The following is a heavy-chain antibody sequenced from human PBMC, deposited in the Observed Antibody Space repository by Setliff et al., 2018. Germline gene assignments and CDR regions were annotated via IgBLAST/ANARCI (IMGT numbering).Heavy chain of an antibody. Sequence: PSQTLSLTCAISGDSVSSNSAAWNWIRQSPSRGLEWLGRTYYRSKWYNDYAVSVKSRLTISVDMSRNQFSLKLSSVTAADTAVYYCNAYEYSFDFWGQGTLVTVSS. D-gene: IGHD4-4*01. CDR3: NAYEYSFDF. J-gene: IGHJ4*02. CDR1: GDSVSSNSAA. V-gene: IGHV6-1*01. CDR2: TYYRSKWYN.